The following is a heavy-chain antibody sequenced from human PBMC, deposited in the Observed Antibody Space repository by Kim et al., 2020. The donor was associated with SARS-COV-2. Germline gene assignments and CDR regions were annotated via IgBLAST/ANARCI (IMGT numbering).Heavy chain of an antibody. Sequence: RHYADSVKGRFTTSRDNAKNSLYLQMNGLRAEDTAGYYCARDLCCSSPYWGQGTLVTVSS. J-gene: IGHJ4*02. D-gene: IGHD6-13*01. V-gene: IGHV3-21*01. CDR2: R. CDR3: ARDLCCSSPY.